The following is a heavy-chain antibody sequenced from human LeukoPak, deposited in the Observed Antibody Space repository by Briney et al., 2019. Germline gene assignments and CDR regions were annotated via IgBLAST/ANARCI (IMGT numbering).Heavy chain of an antibody. D-gene: IGHD3-9*01. CDR1: GGSISSYY. J-gene: IGHJ5*02. V-gene: IGHV4-59*01. Sequence: SESLSLTCTVSGGSISSYYWSWIRQPPGKGLGWIGYIYYSGSTNYNPSLKSRVTISVDTSKNQFFLKLSSVTAADTAVYYCARKGYDILTGYQDWFDPWGQGTQVTVSS. CDR2: IYYSGST. CDR3: ARKGYDILTGYQDWFDP.